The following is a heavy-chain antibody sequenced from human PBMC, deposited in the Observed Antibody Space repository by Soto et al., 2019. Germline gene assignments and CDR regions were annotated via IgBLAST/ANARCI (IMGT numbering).Heavy chain of an antibody. CDR3: ARAGYCSGGSCGHFDY. V-gene: IGHV1-69*02. J-gene: IGHJ4*02. D-gene: IGHD2-15*01. CDR1: GGTFSSYT. CDR2: IIPILGIA. Sequence: QVQLVQSGAEVKKPGSSVKVSCKASGGTFSSYTISWVRQAPGQGLEWMGRIIPILGIANYAQKFQGRVTITQDKSTRTAYMELSSRSSEETAVYYCARAGYCSGGSCGHFDYWGQGALVTVSS.